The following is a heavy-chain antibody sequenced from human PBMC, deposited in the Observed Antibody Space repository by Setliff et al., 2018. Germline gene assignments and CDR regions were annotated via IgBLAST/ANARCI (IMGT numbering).Heavy chain of an antibody. Sequence: GASVKVSCKVSGYTFTGYYMHWVRQAPGQGLEWMGWINPNSGGTNYAQKFQGWVTMTRDTSISTAYMELSRLRSDDTAVYYCARVKRGRSLRYYYDSSGYGDGMDVWGQGTTVTVSS. J-gene: IGHJ6*02. CDR1: GYTFTGYY. D-gene: IGHD3-22*01. CDR2: INPNSGGT. CDR3: ARVKRGRSLRYYYDSSGYGDGMDV. V-gene: IGHV1-2*04.